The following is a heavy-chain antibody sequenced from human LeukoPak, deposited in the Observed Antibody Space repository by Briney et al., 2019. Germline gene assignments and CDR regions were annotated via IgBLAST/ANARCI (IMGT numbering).Heavy chain of an antibody. V-gene: IGHV3-21*01. Sequence: GGSLGLSCEASGFTFSSYNMNWVRQAPGKRLEWVSSITSSSSYVFYADSVKGRFTISRDNAKNSLYLQMNSLRAEDTAVYYCARVPWGVRGVSGDYWGQGTLVTVSS. J-gene: IGHJ4*02. CDR1: GFTFSSYN. CDR3: ARVPWGVRGVSGDY. CDR2: ITSSSSYV. D-gene: IGHD3-10*01.